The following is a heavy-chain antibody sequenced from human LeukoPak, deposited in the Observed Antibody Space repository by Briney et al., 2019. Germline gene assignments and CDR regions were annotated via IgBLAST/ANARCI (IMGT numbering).Heavy chain of an antibody. CDR3: AREVPSGIAAAGLGY. V-gene: IGHV4-39*07. J-gene: IGHJ4*02. CDR2: IYHSGST. Sequence: SETLSLTCTVSGGSISSSSYYWGWIRQPPGKGLEWIGSIYHSGSTYYNPSLKSRVTISVDTSKNQFSLKLSSVTAADTAVYYCAREVPSGIAAAGLGYWGQGTLVTVSS. CDR1: GGSISSSSYY. D-gene: IGHD6-13*01.